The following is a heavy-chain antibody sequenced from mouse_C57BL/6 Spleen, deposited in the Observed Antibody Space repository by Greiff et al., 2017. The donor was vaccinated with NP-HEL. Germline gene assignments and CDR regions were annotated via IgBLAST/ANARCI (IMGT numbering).Heavy chain of an antibody. Sequence: QVQLKQSGAELVRPGTSVKMSCKASGYTFTNYWIGWAKQRPGHGLEWIGDIYPGGGYTNYNEKFKGKATLTADKSSSTAYMQFSSLTSEDSAIYYCARSESRYYAMDYWGQGTSVTVSS. CDR1: GYTFTNYW. J-gene: IGHJ4*01. CDR3: ARSESRYYAMDY. V-gene: IGHV1-63*01. CDR2: IYPGGGYT.